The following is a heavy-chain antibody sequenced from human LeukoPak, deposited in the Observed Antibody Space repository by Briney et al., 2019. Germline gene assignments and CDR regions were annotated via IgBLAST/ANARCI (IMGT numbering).Heavy chain of an antibody. CDR3: ARTGYCSGATCFYYYSYYMDV. CDR2: ISSSSSTI. D-gene: IGHD2-15*01. V-gene: IGHV3-48*04. J-gene: IGHJ6*03. CDR1: GFTFSSYS. Sequence: GGSLRLSCAASGFTFSSYSMNWDRQAPGKGLEWVSYISSSSSTIYYADSVKGRFTISRDNAKKSLYLQMNSLRADDTAVYYCARTGYCSGATCFYYYSYYMDVWGKGTTVTVSS.